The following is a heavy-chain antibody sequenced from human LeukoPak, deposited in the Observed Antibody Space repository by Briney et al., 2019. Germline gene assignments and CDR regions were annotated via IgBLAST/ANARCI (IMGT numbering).Heavy chain of an antibody. J-gene: IGHJ1*01. D-gene: IGHD3-22*01. V-gene: IGHV3-74*01. Sequence: GGSLRLSCEASGFTFSRYWMHWVRQAPGKGLVWVSRIKSDGKTNYADSVKGRFTISRDNAKNTVSLQMDSLRAENTGVYYCARAPSEVGGYYPEYFRHWGQGTLVTVSS. CDR3: ARAPSEVGGYYPEYFRH. CDR1: GFTFSRYW. CDR2: IKSDGKT.